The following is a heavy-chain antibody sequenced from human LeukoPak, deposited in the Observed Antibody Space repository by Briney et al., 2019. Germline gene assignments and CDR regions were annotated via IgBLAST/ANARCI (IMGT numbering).Heavy chain of an antibody. CDR2: ISNSGGGT. J-gene: IGHJ4*02. CDR1: GFTFSSYA. Sequence: GGSLRLSCAASGFTFSSYAMSWVRQAPGKGLEWVSGISNSGGGTYYADSVKGRFTISRDNSESTLYLQMNSLRAEDTAVYYCAKVPPGGVYYFDYWGQGTLVTVSS. D-gene: IGHD6-13*01. V-gene: IGHV3-23*01. CDR3: AKVPPGGVYYFDY.